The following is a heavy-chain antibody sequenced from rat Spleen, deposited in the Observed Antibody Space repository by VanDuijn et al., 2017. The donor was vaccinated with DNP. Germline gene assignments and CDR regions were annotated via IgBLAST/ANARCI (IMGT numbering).Heavy chain of an antibody. CDR1: GYSFTTHY. V-gene: IGHV1-43*01. CDR3: ARRRLPYWYFDF. Sequence: QVQLQQSGAELAKPGSSVKISCKASGYSFTTHYIGWIKQTTGQGLDYIGYIYTGSGGTNYNEKFRGKATLTVDKSSSTAFMQLSSLTPDDSAVYYCARRRLPYWYFDFWGPGTMVTVSS. CDR2: IYTGSGGT. J-gene: IGHJ1*01. D-gene: IGHD1-4*01.